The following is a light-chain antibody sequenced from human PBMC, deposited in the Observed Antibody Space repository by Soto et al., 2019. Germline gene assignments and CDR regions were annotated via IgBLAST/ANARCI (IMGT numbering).Light chain of an antibody. J-gene: IGLJ2*01. CDR2: DVT. Sequence: QSALTQPRSVSGSPGQSVTISCTGTSSDVGGYNFVSWYQQHPVKAPKLIIYDVTNRPSGVSNRFSGSKSGNTASLTISGLQAEDEADYYCSSYTTRSTYVVLGGGTKLTVL. CDR3: SSYTTRSTYVV. CDR1: SSDVGGYNF. V-gene: IGLV2-14*03.